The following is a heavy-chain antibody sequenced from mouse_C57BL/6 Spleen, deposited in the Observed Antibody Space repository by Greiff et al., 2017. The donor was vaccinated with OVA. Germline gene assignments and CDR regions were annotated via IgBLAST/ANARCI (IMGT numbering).Heavy chain of an antibody. J-gene: IGHJ4*01. D-gene: IGHD1-1*01. V-gene: IGHV5-17*01. CDR2: ISSGSSTI. CDR3: AVNYGSLGDYAMEY. CDR1: GFTFSDYG. Sequence: DVMLVESGGGLVKPGGSLKLSCAASGFTFSDYGMHWVRQAPEKGLEWVAYISSGSSTIYYADTVKGRFTISRDNAKNTLFLQMTSLRSEDTAMYYCAVNYGSLGDYAMEYWGKGTSVTVSS.